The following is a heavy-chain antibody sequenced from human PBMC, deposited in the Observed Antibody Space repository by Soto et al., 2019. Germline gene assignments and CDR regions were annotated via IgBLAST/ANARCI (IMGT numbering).Heavy chain of an antibody. Sequence: ASVKVSCQASGYTFTSYYMHWVRHAPGQGLEWMGIINPSGCSTSYAQKFQGRVTMTRETSTSTVYMELSSLRSEDTAVYYCAREGPEGYDFWSGYSHTPDPTGGYFDYWGQGTLVTVSS. D-gene: IGHD3-3*01. CDR3: AREGPEGYDFWSGYSHTPDPTGGYFDY. CDR1: GYTFTSYY. V-gene: IGHV1-46*01. CDR2: INPSGCST. J-gene: IGHJ4*02.